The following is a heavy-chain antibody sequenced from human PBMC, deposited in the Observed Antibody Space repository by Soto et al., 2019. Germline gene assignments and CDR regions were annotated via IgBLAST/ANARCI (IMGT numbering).Heavy chain of an antibody. CDR1: GFRFSEHS. D-gene: IGHD2-21*02. Sequence: LVESGGGLVYPGGSVTLSCVGSGFRFSEHSMKWVRQAPGKGLQWVSYISSSSDSTYYADSVKGRFTVSRDNAKNALFLQMNSLRDDDTATYYCARLPKGSLVTAWGQGVRVTVSS. J-gene: IGHJ4*02. V-gene: IGHV3-48*02. CDR2: ISSSSDST. CDR3: ARLPKGSLVTA.